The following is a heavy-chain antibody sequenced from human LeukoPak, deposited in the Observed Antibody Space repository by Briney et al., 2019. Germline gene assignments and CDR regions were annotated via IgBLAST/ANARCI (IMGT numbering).Heavy chain of an antibody. CDR3: ARDRGPYGSGSYCWFDP. J-gene: IGHJ5*02. D-gene: IGHD3-10*01. CDR2: IIPIFGTA. Sequence: SVKVSCKASGGTFSSYAISWVRQAPGQGLEWMGGIIPIFGTANYAQKFQGRVTITTDESTSTAYMELSSLRSEDTAVYYCARDRGPYGSGSYCWFDPWGQGTLVTVTS. CDR1: GGTFSSYA. V-gene: IGHV1-69*05.